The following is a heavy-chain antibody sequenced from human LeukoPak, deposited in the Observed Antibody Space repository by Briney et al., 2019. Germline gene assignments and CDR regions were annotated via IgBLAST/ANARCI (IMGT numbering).Heavy chain of an antibody. D-gene: IGHD2-2*02. J-gene: IGHJ3*02. V-gene: IGHV3-64D*06. CDR3: VRESIDTLGGPHAFDI. CDR2: ISINGDTT. Sequence: GGSLRLSCSASGFSFTNYPIHWVRQAPGKGLDYLSAISINGDTTYYADSVKGRFTISRDNSKHTLYLQMSSLRPDDTAVYYCVRESIDTLGGPHAFDIWGQETMVTVSS. CDR1: GFSFTNYP.